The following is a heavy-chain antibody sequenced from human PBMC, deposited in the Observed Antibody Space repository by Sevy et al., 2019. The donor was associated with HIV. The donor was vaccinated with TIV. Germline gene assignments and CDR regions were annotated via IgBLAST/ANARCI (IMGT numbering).Heavy chain of an antibody. Sequence: GPLRLSCAASGFTFSDYSMHWVRQAPGKGLEWVATISYDGSNKHYADSVKGRFTLSRDNSKNSLFLQMNSLRAEDTAVYYCALERLSSNVAEYFQNWGQGTLITVSS. CDR1: GFTFSDYS. D-gene: IGHD1-1*01. J-gene: IGHJ1*01. V-gene: IGHV3-30-3*01. CDR3: ALERLSSNVAEYFQN. CDR2: ISYDGSNK.